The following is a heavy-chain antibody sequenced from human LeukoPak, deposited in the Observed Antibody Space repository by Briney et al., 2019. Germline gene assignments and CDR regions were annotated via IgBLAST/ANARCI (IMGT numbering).Heavy chain of an antibody. J-gene: IGHJ4*02. V-gene: IGHV1-8*01. CDR3: ARAPGQQLTN. CDR1: VFTFTGYA. Sequence: GASVNVSCKASVFTFTGYAIDWVRQATRQGLEWMGWMNPNSRNTGYGQKFQGSVTMTRNTSISTAYMELSSLRSEDPAAYYCARAPGQQLTNCGQGTLVTVSS. CDR2: MNPNSRNT. D-gene: IGHD6-13*01.